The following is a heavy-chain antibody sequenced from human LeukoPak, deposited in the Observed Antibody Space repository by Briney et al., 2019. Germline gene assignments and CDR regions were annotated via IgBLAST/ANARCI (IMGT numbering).Heavy chain of an antibody. CDR3: ARTTEGGYTYDYFYYYYMDV. J-gene: IGHJ6*03. V-gene: IGHV4-59*01. Sequence: SETLSLTCTVSGGSISSYYWTWIRQPPRTGLEWIGYIYYSGCTNYNPSLKSRVTISVDTSKNQFSLKLSSVTAADTAVYYCARTTEGGYTYDYFYYYYMDVWGKGTTVTISS. D-gene: IGHD5-18*01. CDR1: GGSISSYY. CDR2: IYYSGCT.